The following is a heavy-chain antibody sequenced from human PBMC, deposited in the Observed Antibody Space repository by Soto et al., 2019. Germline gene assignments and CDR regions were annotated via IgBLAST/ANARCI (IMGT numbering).Heavy chain of an antibody. V-gene: IGHV3-30*18. Sequence: GGSLRLSCAASGFTFSSYGMHWVRQAPGKGLEWVAVISYDGSNKYYADSVKGRFTISRDNSKNTLYLQMNSLRAEDTAVYYCANSPLTQEYYYYMDVWGKGTTVTVSS. CDR3: ANSPLTQEYYYYMDV. CDR1: GFTFSSYG. CDR2: ISYDGSNK. J-gene: IGHJ6*03.